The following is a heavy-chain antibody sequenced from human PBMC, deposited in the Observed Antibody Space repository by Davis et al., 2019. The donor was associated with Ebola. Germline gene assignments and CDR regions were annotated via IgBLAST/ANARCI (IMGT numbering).Heavy chain of an antibody. CDR1: GFTFSSYA. V-gene: IGHV3-23*01. CDR3: AKPERIAVAGTRFCLDY. CDR2: ISGSGGST. J-gene: IGHJ4*02. Sequence: PGGSLRLSCAASGFTFSSYAMSWVRQAPGKGLEWVSAISGSGGSTYYADSAKGRFTISRDNSKNTLYLQMNSLRAEDTAVYYCAKPERIAVAGTRFCLDYWGQGTLVTVSS. D-gene: IGHD6-19*01.